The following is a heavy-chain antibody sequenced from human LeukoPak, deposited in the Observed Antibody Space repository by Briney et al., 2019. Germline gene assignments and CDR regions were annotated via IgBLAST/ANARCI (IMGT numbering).Heavy chain of an antibody. J-gene: IGHJ6*02. CDR3: ARGMSSGRYAVDI. Sequence: GGSLRLSCEASGLTFSIYGMHWVRQAPGKGLEWVAIISYEGSVEYYADSVRGRFTISRDNSKNTLYLQMNSLRAEDTAVYYCARGMSSGRYAVDIWGQGTTVIVSS. CDR2: ISYEGSVE. D-gene: IGHD6-19*01. CDR1: GLTFSIYG. V-gene: IGHV3-30*03.